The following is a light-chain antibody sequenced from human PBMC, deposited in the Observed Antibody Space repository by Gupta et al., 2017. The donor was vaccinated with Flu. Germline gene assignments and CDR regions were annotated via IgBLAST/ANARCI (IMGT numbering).Light chain of an antibody. V-gene: IGKV4-1*01. CDR3: QQEDSTPLT. J-gene: IGKJ4*01. Sequence: DIVMTQSPDSLAVSLGERATINCKSSQSVLYSSNNKNYLAWYQQKPGQPPKLLIYWASTRESGVPDRYSGSGSGRDFTLTISSMQAEDVAVYYCQQEDSTPLTFGGGTKVEIK. CDR2: WAS. CDR1: QSVLYSSNNKNY.